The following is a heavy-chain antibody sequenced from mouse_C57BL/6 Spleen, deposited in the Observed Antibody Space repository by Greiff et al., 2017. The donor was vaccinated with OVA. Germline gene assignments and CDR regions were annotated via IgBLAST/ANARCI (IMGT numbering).Heavy chain of an antibody. V-gene: IGHV5-4*01. J-gene: IGHJ3*01. D-gene: IGHD1-1*01. CDR1: GFTFSSYA. Sequence: EVQVVESGGGLVKPGGSLKLSCAASGFTFSSYAMSWVRQTPEKRLEWVATISDGGSYTYYPDNVKGRFTISRGNAKNNLYLQMSHLKSEDTAMYYCARGRGSSPAWFAYWGQRTLVTVSA. CDR3: ARGRGSSPAWFAY. CDR2: ISDGGSYT.